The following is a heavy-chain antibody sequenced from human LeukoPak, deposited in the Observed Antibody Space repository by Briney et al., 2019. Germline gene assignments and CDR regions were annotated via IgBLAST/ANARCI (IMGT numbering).Heavy chain of an antibody. CDR2: ISGSGGST. J-gene: IGHJ4*02. Sequence: GGSLRLSCAASGFTFSSYAMSWVHQAPGKGLEWVSAISGSGGSTYYADSVKGRFTISRDNSKNTLYLQMNSLRAEDTAVYYCAKGGVVPAAIGWDYWGQGTLVTVSS. CDR1: GFTFSSYA. D-gene: IGHD2-2*02. V-gene: IGHV3-23*01. CDR3: AKGGVVPAAIGWDY.